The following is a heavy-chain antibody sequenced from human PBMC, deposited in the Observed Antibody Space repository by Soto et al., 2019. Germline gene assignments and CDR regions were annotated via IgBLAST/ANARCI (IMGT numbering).Heavy chain of an antibody. D-gene: IGHD1-1*01. Sequence: QVQLQAAGPGVVKPSETLSLSCSVSGGSISKFYWSWIRKTAGKGLVWMWRVYATATTAYNPSLRSRVMMSVDISKKTFSLSLTSVTAADTGVYYCVRDGSTTLRDWFAPWGQGKLVTVSS. CDR3: VRDGSTTLRDWFAP. CDR1: GGSISKFY. J-gene: IGHJ5*02. V-gene: IGHV4-4*07. CDR2: VYATATT.